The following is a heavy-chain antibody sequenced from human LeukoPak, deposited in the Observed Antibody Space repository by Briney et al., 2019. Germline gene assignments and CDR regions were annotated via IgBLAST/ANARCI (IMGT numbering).Heavy chain of an antibody. Sequence: SETLSLTCTVSGASISSTDYYWGWIRQPPGKALEWIGSFYYGGSTYYSPSLESRVAISVDTSTNQFFLKLSSVTAADTAVYYCARHYIQLWFFDSWGQGTLATVSS. D-gene: IGHD3-10*01. J-gene: IGHJ4*02. CDR3: ARHYIQLWFFDS. V-gene: IGHV4-39*01. CDR2: FYYGGST. CDR1: GASISSTDYY.